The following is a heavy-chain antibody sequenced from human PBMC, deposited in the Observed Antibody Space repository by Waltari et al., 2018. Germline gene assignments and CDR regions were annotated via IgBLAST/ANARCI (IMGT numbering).Heavy chain of an antibody. J-gene: IGHJ6*03. V-gene: IGHV4-34*01. Sequence: QVQLQQWGAGLLTPSETPSLTCVVPGGSFSGYDWSGIRQPPGKGLEWIGEINHSGRTNYNPSLKSRVTISIDTSKIQFSLKLRSVTVADTAVYYCARANTIFGVIRTWYYMDVWGKGTPVTVSS. CDR1: GGSFSGYD. CDR2: INHSGRT. CDR3: ARANTIFGVIRTWYYMDV. D-gene: IGHD3-3*01.